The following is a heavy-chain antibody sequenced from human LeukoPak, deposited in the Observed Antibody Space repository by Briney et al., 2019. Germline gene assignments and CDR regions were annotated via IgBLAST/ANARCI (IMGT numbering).Heavy chain of an antibody. CDR1: GGSISSYY. Sequence: AETLSLTCTVSGGSISSYYSSWIRQPPGKGLEWIGYIYYSGSTNYNPSLKSRVTISVDTSKNQFSLKLSSVTAADAAVYSCARSRGGYLDYWGQGTLVTVSS. CDR2: IYYSGST. CDR3: ARSRGGYLDY. J-gene: IGHJ4*02. V-gene: IGHV4-59*08. D-gene: IGHD2-15*01.